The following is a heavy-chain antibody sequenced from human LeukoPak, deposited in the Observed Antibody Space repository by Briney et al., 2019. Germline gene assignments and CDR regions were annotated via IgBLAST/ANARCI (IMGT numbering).Heavy chain of an antibody. J-gene: IGHJ6*02. V-gene: IGHV4-59*01. CDR2: IYYSGST. CDR3: ARGYSSSHHYGMDV. Sequence: PPETLSLTCTVSGGSISSYYWSWIRQPPGKGLEWIGYIYYSGSTNYNPALKSRVTISVDTSKNQFSLKLSSVTAADTAVYYCARGYSSSHHYGMDVWGQGTTVTVSS. CDR1: GGSISSYY. D-gene: IGHD6-6*01.